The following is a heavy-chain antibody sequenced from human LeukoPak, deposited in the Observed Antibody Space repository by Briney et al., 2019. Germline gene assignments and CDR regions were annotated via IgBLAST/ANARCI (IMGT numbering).Heavy chain of an antibody. V-gene: IGHV3-48*01. CDR2: IGIDSGNT. Sequence: GGSLRLSCTASGFPFIEYSMNWVRQAPGKGLEWISYIGIDSGNTKYADSVRGRFTISADKAKNSLYLQMNSLRVEDTAVYYCARGHNYAFDNWGQGTLVSVSS. CDR3: ARGHNYAFDN. D-gene: IGHD1-1*01. J-gene: IGHJ4*02. CDR1: GFPFIEYS.